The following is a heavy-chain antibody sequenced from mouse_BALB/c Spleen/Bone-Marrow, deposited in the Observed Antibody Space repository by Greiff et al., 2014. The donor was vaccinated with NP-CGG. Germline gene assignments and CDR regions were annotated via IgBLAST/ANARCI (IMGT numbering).Heavy chain of an antibody. CDR3: TRRSLLSDYYALDY. Sequence: QVHVKQSGAELVKPGASVKLSCKASGYTFTSFYMYWVKQRPGQGLEWIGDINPSNGGTNFNEKFRKKATLTVDTSSSTAYMEFSSLTSEDSAVYYCTRRSLLSDYYALDYWGQGTSVTVSS. J-gene: IGHJ4*01. V-gene: IGHV1S81*02. D-gene: IGHD6-1*01. CDR1: GYTFTSFY. CDR2: INPSNGGT.